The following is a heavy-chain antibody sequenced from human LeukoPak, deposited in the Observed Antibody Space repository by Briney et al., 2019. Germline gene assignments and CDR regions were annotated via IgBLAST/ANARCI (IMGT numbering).Heavy chain of an antibody. Sequence: ASVKVSCKASGGTFSSYAISWVRQAPGQGLEWRGGIIPIFGTANYAQKFQGRVTITTDESTSTAYMELSSLRSEDTAVYYCARGRYYYDSSGYYYPADYWRQGTLVTVSS. V-gene: IGHV1-69*05. CDR3: ARGRYYYDSSGYYYPADY. J-gene: IGHJ4*02. D-gene: IGHD3-22*01. CDR1: GGTFSSYA. CDR2: IIPIFGTA.